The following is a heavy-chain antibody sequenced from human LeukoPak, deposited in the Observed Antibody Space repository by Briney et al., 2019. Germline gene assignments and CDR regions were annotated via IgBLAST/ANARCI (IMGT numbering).Heavy chain of an antibody. CDR2: INPNSGGT. CDR1: RYTLIGYY. D-gene: IGHD3-10*01. Sequence: ASVKDSCKASRYTLIGYYMHAVRQAPGQRVEWMGWINPNSGGTNYAQKYHGRVTKTRDTSTSTTNLELSRLRSGDTAVYYCARGENYYGSTPYGMEVWGQRTTVTASS. J-gene: IGHJ6*01. V-gene: IGHV1-2*02. CDR3: ARGENYYGSTPYGMEV.